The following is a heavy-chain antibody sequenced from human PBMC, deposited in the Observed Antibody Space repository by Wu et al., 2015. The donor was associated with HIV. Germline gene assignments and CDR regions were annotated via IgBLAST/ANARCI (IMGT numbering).Heavy chain of an antibody. CDR1: GGTFSSYA. J-gene: IGHJ4*02. D-gene: IGHD6-19*01. CDR3: ARVFGGAGGWYIRTT. Sequence: QVQLVQSGAEVKKPGSSVRVSCKASGGTFSSYAFSWVRQAPGQGLEWMGGISAYNGNTNYAQKLQGRVTMTTDTSTSTAYMELRSLRSDDTAVYYCARVFGGAGGWYIRTTWGQGTAGHRLL. CDR2: ISAYNGNT. V-gene: IGHV1-18*01.